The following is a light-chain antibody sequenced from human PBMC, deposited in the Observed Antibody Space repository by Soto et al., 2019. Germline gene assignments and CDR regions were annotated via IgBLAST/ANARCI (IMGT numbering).Light chain of an antibody. V-gene: IGKV3-15*01. CDR3: QQYNNWPPYT. CDR1: QSVSGN. Sequence: EIVMTQSPATLSVSPGERATLSCRASQSVSGNLAWYQQKPGQAPRLLIYGASTRATGIPARFSGSGSGTESTLTISSLQSEDFAVYYCQQYNNWPPYTFGQGTKVDIK. CDR2: GAS. J-gene: IGKJ2*01.